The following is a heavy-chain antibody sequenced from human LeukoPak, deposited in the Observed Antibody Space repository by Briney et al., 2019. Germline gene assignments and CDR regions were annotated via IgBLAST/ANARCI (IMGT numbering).Heavy chain of an antibody. Sequence: PSETLSLTCIVSGGSISSGTYYWGWIRQPPGKGLEWVSTINANSGTTSYAASVRGRFTISRDNSKNTLYLQLNTLRAEDTAVYYCAKPISGGLAVTADWFDPWGQGTLVVVSS. V-gene: IGHV3-23*01. CDR3: AKPISGGLAVTADWFDP. CDR2: INANSGTT. J-gene: IGHJ5*01. D-gene: IGHD6-19*01. CDR1: GGSISSGTYY.